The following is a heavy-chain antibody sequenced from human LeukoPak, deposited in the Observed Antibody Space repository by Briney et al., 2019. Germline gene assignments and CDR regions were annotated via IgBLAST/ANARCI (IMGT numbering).Heavy chain of an antibody. CDR3: ASMKITSTGTLDY. D-gene: IGHD6-13*01. CDR2: IYHSGST. Sequence: PSETLSLTCTVSGYFLNSDYYWGWIRQPPGKGLEWIGSIYHSGSTYYNPSLKSRVTISVDKSKNQFSLKLTSVTAADTAVYYCASMKITSTGTLDYWGQGALVTVSS. CDR1: GYFLNSDYY. J-gene: IGHJ4*02. V-gene: IGHV4-38-2*02.